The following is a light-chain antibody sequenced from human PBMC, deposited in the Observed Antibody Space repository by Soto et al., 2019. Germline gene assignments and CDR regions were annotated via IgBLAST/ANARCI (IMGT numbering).Light chain of an antibody. CDR2: GAS. Sequence: EIVMTQSPDTLSLSPGERATLSCRASQSVSNNLAWYQHKPGQAPRLLIYGASTRATGVPARFSGSGSGTEFTLTISSLQSEDFAVYFCQHYGDSSWTFGQGSRVEIK. CDR3: QHYGDSSWT. J-gene: IGKJ1*01. V-gene: IGKV3-15*01. CDR1: QSVSNN.